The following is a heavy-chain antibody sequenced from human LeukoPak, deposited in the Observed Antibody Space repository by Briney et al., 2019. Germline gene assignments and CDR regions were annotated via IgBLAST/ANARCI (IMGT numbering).Heavy chain of an antibody. CDR1: GFTFSSYA. CDR2: ISYDGSNK. CDR3: ARGLNYYYYYYMDV. Sequence: GSLRLSCAASGFTFSSYAMHWVRQAPGKGLEWVAVISYDGSNKYYADSVKGRFTISRDNSKNTLYLQMNSLRAEDTAVYYCARGLNYYYYYYMDVWGKGTTVTVSS. V-gene: IGHV3-30*01. J-gene: IGHJ6*03.